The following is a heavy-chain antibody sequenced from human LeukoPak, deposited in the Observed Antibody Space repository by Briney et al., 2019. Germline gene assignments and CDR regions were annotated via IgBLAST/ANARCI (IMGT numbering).Heavy chain of an antibody. D-gene: IGHD6-13*01. V-gene: IGHV3-23*01. CDR1: GFTFSSYA. CDR3: AKVTRRIAAAGTIDY. CDR2: ISCSGGST. Sequence: GGSLRLSFASSGFTFSSYAMSWVRQAPVKGLEGVSAISCSGGSTYYADSVKGRFTISRDNSKNTLYLQMNSLRAEDTDVYYCAKVTRRIAAAGTIDYWGQGTLVTVSS. J-gene: IGHJ4*02.